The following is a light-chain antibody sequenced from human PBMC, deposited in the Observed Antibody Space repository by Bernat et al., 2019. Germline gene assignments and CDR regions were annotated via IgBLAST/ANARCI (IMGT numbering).Light chain of an antibody. V-gene: IGKV3-15*01. Sequence: EIVMTQSPATLSVSPGERATLSCRASQSVSSDLAWYQQKPGQPPRLLIYRSSTRATGIPARFSGSGSGTGFTLTISSLQSEDFAVYYCQQYKNWPLTFGGGTKVEIK. J-gene: IGKJ4*01. CDR3: QQYKNWPLT. CDR1: QSVSSD. CDR2: RSS.